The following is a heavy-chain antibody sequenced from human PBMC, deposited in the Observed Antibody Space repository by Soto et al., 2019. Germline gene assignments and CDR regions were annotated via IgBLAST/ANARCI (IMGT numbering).Heavy chain of an antibody. CDR2: ISGDGNDK. J-gene: IGHJ4*02. V-gene: IGHV3-30*03. Sequence: QVQLVESGGGVVQPGRSLRLSCAASGFFFRNFGMHWVRRAPGKGLEWVAAISGDGNDKYYPDSMKGRFTISRDNFNNTLYLQLNSLRPEDTAVYHCVQGASTAHQPLDSWGQGVLVTASS. CDR3: VQGASTAHQPLDS. CDR1: GFFFRNFG. D-gene: IGHD1-26*01.